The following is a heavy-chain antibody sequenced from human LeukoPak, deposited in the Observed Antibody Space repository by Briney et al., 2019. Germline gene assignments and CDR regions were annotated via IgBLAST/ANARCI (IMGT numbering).Heavy chain of an antibody. CDR1: GYTFTSYG. J-gene: IGHJ4*02. V-gene: IGHV1-18*01. D-gene: IGHD6-6*01. CDR2: ISAYNGNT. CDR3: ARGTLRYSSSPTDFDY. Sequence: ASVKVSCKASGYTFTSYGISWVRQAPGQGLEWMGWISAYNGNTNYAQKLQGRVTMTTDTSTSTAYMELRSLRSDDTAVYYCARGTLRYSSSPTDFDYWGQGTLVTVSS.